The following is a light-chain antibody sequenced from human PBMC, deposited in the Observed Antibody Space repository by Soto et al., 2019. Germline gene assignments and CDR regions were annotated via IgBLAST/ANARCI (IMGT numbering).Light chain of an antibody. Sequence: IVMTQSPATLSVSPGERATLSCRASQSVSSNLAWYQQKPGQAPRLLIYGASTRATGIPARFSGSGSGTEFTLTSSSLQSEDFEVYYCQQYNNWWTFGPGTKVEIK. CDR1: QSVSSN. CDR3: QQYNNWWT. CDR2: GAS. V-gene: IGKV3-15*01. J-gene: IGKJ1*01.